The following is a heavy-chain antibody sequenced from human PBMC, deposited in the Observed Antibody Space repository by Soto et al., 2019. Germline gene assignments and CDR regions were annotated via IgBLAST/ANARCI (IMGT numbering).Heavy chain of an antibody. CDR1: GFTFTNYA. J-gene: IGHJ6*02. Sequence: EVQLLESGGGLVQPGGSLRLSCAASGFTFTNYAMSWVRQAPGKELEWVSDISGSGSSTYYADSVKGRFTISRDNSENTLFLQMNSLRAEDTGVYYCAYFTALHYYYGMDVWGQGNTVTVSS. CDR2: ISGSGSST. D-gene: IGHD1-26*01. V-gene: IGHV3-23*01. CDR3: AYFTALHYYYGMDV.